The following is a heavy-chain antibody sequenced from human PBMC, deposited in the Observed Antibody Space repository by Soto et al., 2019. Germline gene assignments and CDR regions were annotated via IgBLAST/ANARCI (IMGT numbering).Heavy chain of an antibody. CDR2: IRSKTDGGTI. CDR3: CQPGGLIP. CDR1: GFTFSNAW. V-gene: IGHV3-15*01. J-gene: IGHJ5*02. Sequence: EVQLVESGGGLVKPGGSLRLSCVASGFTFSNAWMSWVRQAPGKGLEWVGRIRSKTDGGTIEYASPVKGRFILSRDDSKNTLDLHRNSLKTEDTAVYYCCQPGGLIPWGQGSLVTVSS. D-gene: IGHD3-10*01.